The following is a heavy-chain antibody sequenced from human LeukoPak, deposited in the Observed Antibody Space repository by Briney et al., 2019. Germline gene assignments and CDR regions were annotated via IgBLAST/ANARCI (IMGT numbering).Heavy chain of an antibody. Sequence: GGSLRLSCAASGFTFSSYWMSWVRQAPGKGLEWVANIKQDGSEKYYEDSVKGRFTISRDNAKNSLYLRMNSLRAEDTAVYYCARDRFDYGYYYYYGMDVWGKGTTVTVSS. CDR1: GFTFSSYW. CDR3: ARDRFDYGYYYYYGMDV. CDR2: IKQDGSEK. D-gene: IGHD4-17*01. J-gene: IGHJ6*04. V-gene: IGHV3-7*03.